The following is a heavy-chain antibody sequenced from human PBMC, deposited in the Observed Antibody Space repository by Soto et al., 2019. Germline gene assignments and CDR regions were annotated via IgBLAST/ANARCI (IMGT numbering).Heavy chain of an antibody. CDR1: GFTFSASY. CDR3: ARRDGYNYFDF. CDR2: ISSTSSFT. V-gene: IGHV3-11*06. D-gene: IGHD5-12*01. J-gene: IGHJ4*02. Sequence: QVQLVESGGGLGKPGGSLRLSCVASGFTFSASYMSWVRQAPGKGLEWVSYISSTSSFTDYAESVKGRFIISRDNAKNSLFLQMNSLRAEDTAIYYCARRDGYNYFDFWGQGTLVSVSS.